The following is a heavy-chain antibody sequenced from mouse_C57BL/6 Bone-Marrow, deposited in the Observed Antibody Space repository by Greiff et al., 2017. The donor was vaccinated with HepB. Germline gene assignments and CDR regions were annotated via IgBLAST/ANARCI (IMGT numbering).Heavy chain of an antibody. Sequence: VQGVESGPGLVQPSQSLSITCTVSGFSLTSYGVHWVRQSPGKGLEWLGVIWRGGSTDYNAAFMSRLSITKDNSKSQVFFKMNSLQADDTAIYYCAKKGFITTVGYAMDYWGQGTSVTVSS. J-gene: IGHJ4*01. CDR2: IWRGGST. CDR1: GFSLTSYG. D-gene: IGHD1-1*01. CDR3: AKKGFITTVGYAMDY. V-gene: IGHV2-5*01.